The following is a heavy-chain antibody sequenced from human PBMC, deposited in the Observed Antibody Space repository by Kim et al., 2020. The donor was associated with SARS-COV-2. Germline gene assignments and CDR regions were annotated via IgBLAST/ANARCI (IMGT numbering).Heavy chain of an antibody. CDR2: IAGSGVPA. CDR3: TKDPSSGSPYYCDH. Sequence: GGSLRLSCAASGFTFSDYAMSWVRQVPGKGLEWVASIAGSGVPAGYADSVKGRFTISRDISMNTLYLQMNRLIVEDTALYYCTKDPSSGSPYYCDHWGQG. V-gene: IGHV3-23*01. D-gene: IGHD3-22*01. J-gene: IGHJ4*02. CDR1: GFTFSDYA.